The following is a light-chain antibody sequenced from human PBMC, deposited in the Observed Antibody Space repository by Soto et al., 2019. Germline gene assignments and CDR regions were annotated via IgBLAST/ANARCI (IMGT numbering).Light chain of an antibody. J-gene: IGLJ1*01. Sequence: QSVLTQPASVSGSPGQSITISCTGTSSDVGGFNYVSWYQQYPGKAPKLMIYHVSNRPSGVSNRFPGSKSGNTASLTISGLQAEDEAEYYCSSYTSSSTYVFGTGTKVTVL. V-gene: IGLV2-14*01. CDR2: HVS. CDR3: SSYTSSSTYV. CDR1: SSDVGGFNY.